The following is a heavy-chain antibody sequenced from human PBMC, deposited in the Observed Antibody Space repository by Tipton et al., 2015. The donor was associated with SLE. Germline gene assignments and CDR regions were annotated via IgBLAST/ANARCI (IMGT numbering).Heavy chain of an antibody. J-gene: IGHJ3*01. CDR2: ISSSGSTI. V-gene: IGHV3-48*03. Sequence: SLRLSCAASGFTFSSYEMNWVRPAPGKGLEWVSYISSSGSTIYYADSVKGRFTISRNNTKNSLYLQMNSLRADDTALYYCVREALIGKVDDAFDCLGPRDNGHRLF. CDR3: VREALIGKVDDAFDC. D-gene: IGHD2-21*01. CDR1: GFTFSSYE.